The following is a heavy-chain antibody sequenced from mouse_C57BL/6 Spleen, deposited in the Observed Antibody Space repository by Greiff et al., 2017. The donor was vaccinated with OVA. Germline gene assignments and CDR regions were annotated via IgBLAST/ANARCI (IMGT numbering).Heavy chain of an antibody. Sequence: QVQLQQSGAELVKPGASVKMSCKASGYTFTSYWITWVKQRPGQGLEWIGDIYPGSGSTNYNEKFKSKATLTVDTSSSTAYMQLSSLTSEDSAVYYCARESYYGSSYDYFDYWGQGTTLTVSS. V-gene: IGHV1-55*01. D-gene: IGHD1-1*01. CDR1: GYTFTSYW. CDR3: ARESYYGSSYDYFDY. CDR2: IYPGSGST. J-gene: IGHJ2*01.